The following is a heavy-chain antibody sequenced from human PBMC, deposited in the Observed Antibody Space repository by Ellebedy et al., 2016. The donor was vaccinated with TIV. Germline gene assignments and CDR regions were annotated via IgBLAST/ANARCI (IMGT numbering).Heavy chain of an antibody. V-gene: IGHV4-39*01. D-gene: IGHD4-17*01. Sequence: SETLSLXCTVSGGSISSSSYYWGWIRQPPGKGLEWIGSIYYSGSTYYNPSLKSRVTISVDTSKNQFSLKLSSVTAADTAVYYCARLPTVIGLDAFDIWGQGTMVTVSS. CDR2: IYYSGST. J-gene: IGHJ3*02. CDR3: ARLPTVIGLDAFDI. CDR1: GGSISSSSYY.